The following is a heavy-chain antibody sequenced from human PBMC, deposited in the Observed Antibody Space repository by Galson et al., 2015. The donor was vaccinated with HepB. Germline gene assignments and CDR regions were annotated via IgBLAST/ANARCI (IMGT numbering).Heavy chain of an antibody. V-gene: IGHV3-73*01. CDR2: IRSKATNYAT. Sequence: SRRLSCAASGFTFSGSAIHWVRQTSGKGLEWVGHIRSKATNYATAYAASLKGRFTISRDDSKNTAYLHMKSLKTEDTAVYYCIRMADLSGYSSSWGQGTLVTVSS. D-gene: IGHD6-13*01. CDR3: IRMADLSGYSSS. CDR1: GFTFSGSA. J-gene: IGHJ4*02.